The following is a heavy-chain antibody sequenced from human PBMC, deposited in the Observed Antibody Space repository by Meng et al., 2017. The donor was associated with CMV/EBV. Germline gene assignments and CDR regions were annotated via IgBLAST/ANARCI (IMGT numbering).Heavy chain of an antibody. CDR1: GGPISSYY. V-gene: IGHV4-4*07. J-gene: IGHJ4*02. CDR2: IYTSGST. D-gene: IGHD3-10*01. CDR3: ARVGPGGRGALDY. Sequence: CTVSGGPISSYYWSWIRQPAGKGLEWIGRIYTSGSTNYNPSLKSRVTMSVDTSKNQFSLKLSSVTAADTAVYYCARVGPGGRGALDYWGQGTLVTVSS.